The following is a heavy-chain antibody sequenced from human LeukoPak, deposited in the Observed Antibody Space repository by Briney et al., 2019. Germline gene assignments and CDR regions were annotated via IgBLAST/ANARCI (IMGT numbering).Heavy chain of an antibody. V-gene: IGHV1-46*01. CDR1: GYTFTRYY. CDR3: AIECDDAFRGLVTDAFDM. CDR2: INPSGGST. D-gene: IGHD1-1*01. Sequence: GASVKVSCKASGYTFTRYYLHWVRQAPEQGLEWMGVINPSGGSTTYSQHFQGRVTMTRDTSTSTGYMELSSLTSDDTAVYYCAIECDDAFRGLVTDAFDMWGQGTLVTVSS. J-gene: IGHJ3*02.